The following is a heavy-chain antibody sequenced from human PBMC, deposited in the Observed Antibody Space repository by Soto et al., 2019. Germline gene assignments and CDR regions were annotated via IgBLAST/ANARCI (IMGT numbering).Heavy chain of an antibody. V-gene: IGHV4-39*02. CDR2: IYYSGST. Sequence: QLQLQESGPGLVKPSETLSLTCTVSGGSISSSSYYWGWIRQPPGKGLEWIGSIYYSGSTFYSPSLRSRVTISVDTSMNQFSLRVSSVTAADTAVYYCAREYSSAPDYWGQGTLVTVSS. J-gene: IGHJ4*02. CDR3: AREYSSAPDY. CDR1: GGSISSSSYY. D-gene: IGHD6-25*01.